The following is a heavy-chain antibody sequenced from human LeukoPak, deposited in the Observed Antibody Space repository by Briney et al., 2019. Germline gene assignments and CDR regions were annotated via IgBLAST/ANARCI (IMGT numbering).Heavy chain of an antibody. Sequence: PGGSLRLSCAASGFTFSSYAMSWVRQAPGKGLEWVSAISGSGVSIYYADSVKGRFTTSRDSSKNTLYLQMNSLRAEDTAVYYCAKAQGLYYYSGMDVWGQGTTVTVSS. J-gene: IGHJ6*02. V-gene: IGHV3-23*01. CDR3: AKAQGLYYYSGMDV. CDR2: ISGSGVSI. CDR1: GFTFSSYA.